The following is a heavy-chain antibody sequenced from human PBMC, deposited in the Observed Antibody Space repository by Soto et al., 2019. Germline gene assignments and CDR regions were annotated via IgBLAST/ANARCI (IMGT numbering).Heavy chain of an antibody. D-gene: IGHD6-13*01. Sequence: QVQLVESGGGVVQPGRSLRLSCAASGFTFSSYAMHWVRQAPGKGLEWVAVISYDGSNKYYADSVKGRFTIFRDNSKNTQYLEMNSVRAEDTAVYYCARGLIAAAGFRTFDIWGQGTMVTVSS. CDR3: ARGLIAAAGFRTFDI. CDR2: ISYDGSNK. J-gene: IGHJ3*02. CDR1: GFTFSSYA. V-gene: IGHV3-30-3*01.